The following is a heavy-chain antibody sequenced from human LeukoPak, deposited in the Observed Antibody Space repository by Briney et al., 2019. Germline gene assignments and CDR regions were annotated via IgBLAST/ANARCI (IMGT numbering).Heavy chain of an antibody. CDR3: AKFHYDFWSGYFTFYFDY. CDR1: GFTFSSYA. V-gene: IGHV3-23*01. Sequence: GGSLRLSCAASGFTFSSYAMSWVRQAPGKGLEWVSAISGSGGSTYYADSVKGRFTISRDNSKNTLYLQMNSLRAEDTAVYYRAKFHYDFWSGYFTFYFDYWGQGTLVTVSS. J-gene: IGHJ4*02. D-gene: IGHD3-3*01. CDR2: ISGSGGST.